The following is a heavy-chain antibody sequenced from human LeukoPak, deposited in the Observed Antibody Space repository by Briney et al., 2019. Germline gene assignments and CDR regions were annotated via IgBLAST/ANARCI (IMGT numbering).Heavy chain of an antibody. CDR1: GASISPYY. CDR3: ARAETLAAIYFDF. Sequence: KASETLSLTCSVSGASISPYYWSWIRQPPGKGLEWIGYIFYSGITTYNPSLKSRVSISLDSPKNQFFLRLTSVTAADTAMYYCARAETLAAIYFDFWGQGRLVTVSS. D-gene: IGHD6-25*01. CDR2: IFYSGIT. J-gene: IGHJ4*02. V-gene: IGHV4-59*01.